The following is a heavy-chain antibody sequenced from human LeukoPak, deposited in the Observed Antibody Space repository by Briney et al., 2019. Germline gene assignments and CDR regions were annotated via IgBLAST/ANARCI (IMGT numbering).Heavy chain of an antibody. V-gene: IGHV4-38-2*01. CDR3: ARLVEMATIVDY. CDR2: IYHSGST. J-gene: IGHJ4*02. Sequence: SETLSLTCAVSSYSISSGYYWGWIRQPPGKGLEWIGSIYHSGSTYYNPSLKSRVTISVDTSKNQFSLKLSSVTAADTAVYYCARLVEMATIVDYWGQGTLVTVSS. CDR1: SYSISSGYY. D-gene: IGHD5-24*01.